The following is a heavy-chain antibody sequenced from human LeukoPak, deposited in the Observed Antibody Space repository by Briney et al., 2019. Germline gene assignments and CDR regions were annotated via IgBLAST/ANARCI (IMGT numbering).Heavy chain of an antibody. V-gene: IGHV3-33*01. CDR2: IWYDGSNK. CDR3: ARDVTYCSSTSCFFDY. CDR1: GFTFSSYG. D-gene: IGHD2-2*01. Sequence: GGSLRLSCAASGFTFSSYGMHWVRQAPGKGLEWVAVIWYDGSNKYYADSVKDRFTISRDNSKNTLYLQMNSLRAEDTAVYYCARDVTYCSSTSCFFDYWGQGTLVTVSS. J-gene: IGHJ4*02.